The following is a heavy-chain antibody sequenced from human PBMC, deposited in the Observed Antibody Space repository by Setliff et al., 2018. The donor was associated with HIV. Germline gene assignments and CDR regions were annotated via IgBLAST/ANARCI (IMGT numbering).Heavy chain of an antibody. V-gene: IGHV1-2*02. CDR2: INPHSGGT. J-gene: IGHJ3*01. CDR3: ARGAYYYDTSGYPRDPFDL. CDR1: GYTFTGYY. Sequence: ASVKVSCKASGYTFTGYYIYWVRQAPGQGLEWMGWINPHSGGTNYAQKFQGRVTMTRDTSISTASMELSRLRSDDTAVYYCARGAYYYDTSGYPRDPFDLWGQGTMVTVPS. D-gene: IGHD3-22*01.